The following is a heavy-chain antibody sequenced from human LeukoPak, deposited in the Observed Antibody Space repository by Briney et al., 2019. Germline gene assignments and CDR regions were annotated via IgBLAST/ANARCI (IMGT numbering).Heavy chain of an antibody. Sequence: GGSLRLSCAASGFMFSSNWMSWVRLAPGKGLEWVANIKEDGTETYYVDSVKGRFTISRDNAKNSLYLQMNSLRVEDTAVYYCAQQLGYCSGGTCYFTYWGQGTLVTVSS. CDR1: GFMFSSNW. V-gene: IGHV3-7*03. CDR2: IKEDGTET. D-gene: IGHD2-15*01. J-gene: IGHJ1*01. CDR3: AQQLGYCSGGTCYFTY.